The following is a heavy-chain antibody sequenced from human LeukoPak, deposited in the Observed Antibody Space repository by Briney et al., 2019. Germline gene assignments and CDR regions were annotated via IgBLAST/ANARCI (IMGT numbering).Heavy chain of an antibody. CDR3: ARRSSSSLGAPVDY. D-gene: IGHD6-6*01. J-gene: IGHJ4*02. CDR1: GGSISSGSYY. V-gene: IGHV4-61*09. CDR2: IYYSGST. Sequence: PSQTLSLTCTVSGGSISSGSYYWSWIRQPAGKGLEWIGYIYYSGSTNYNPSLKSRVTISVDTSKNQFSLKLSSVTAADTAVYYCARRSSSSLGAPVDYWGQGTLVTVSS.